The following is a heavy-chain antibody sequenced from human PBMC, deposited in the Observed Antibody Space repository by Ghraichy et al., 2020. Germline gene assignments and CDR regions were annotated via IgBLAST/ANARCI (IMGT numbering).Heavy chain of an antibody. V-gene: IGHV4-34*01. CDR3: ASFQYYDSISSASNISSPDY. Sequence: SETLSLTCAVYGGSSSGYYWSWIRQPPGKGLEWIGEINHSGSTNYNPSLKSRVTISVDTSKNQFSLKLSSVTAADTAVYYCASFQYYDSISSASNISSPDYWGQGTLVTVSS. CDR1: GGSSSGYY. J-gene: IGHJ4*02. D-gene: IGHD3-22*01. CDR2: INHSGST.